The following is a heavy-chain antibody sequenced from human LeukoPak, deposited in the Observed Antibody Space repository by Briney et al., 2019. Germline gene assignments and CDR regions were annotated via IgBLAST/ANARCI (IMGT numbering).Heavy chain of an antibody. Sequence: ASVKVSCKASGGTFSSYAISWVRQAPGQGLEWMGGIIPIFGTANYAQKFQGRVTITTDESTSTAYMELSSLRSEDTAVYYCASTSAAAGLYYYYYMDVWGKGTTVTVSS. J-gene: IGHJ6*03. CDR1: GGTFSSYA. CDR3: ASTSAAAGLYYYYYMDV. V-gene: IGHV1-69*05. CDR2: IIPIFGTA. D-gene: IGHD6-13*01.